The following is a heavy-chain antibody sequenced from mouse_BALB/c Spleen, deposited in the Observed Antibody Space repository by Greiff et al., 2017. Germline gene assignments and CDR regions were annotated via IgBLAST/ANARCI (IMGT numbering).Heavy chain of an antibody. V-gene: IGHV5-6-5*01. D-gene: IGHD2-1*01. CDR3: ASYGTLAWFAY. CDR2: ISSGGST. CDR1: GFTFSSYA. J-gene: IGHJ3*01. Sequence: EVKLMESGGGLEKPGGSLKLSCAASGFTFSSYAMSWVRQTPEKRLEWVASISSGGSTYYPDSVKGRFTISRDNARNILYLQMSSLRSEDTAMYYCASYGTLAWFAYWGQGTLVTVSA.